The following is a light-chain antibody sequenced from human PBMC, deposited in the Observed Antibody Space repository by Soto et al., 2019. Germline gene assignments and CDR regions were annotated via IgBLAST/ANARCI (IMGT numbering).Light chain of an antibody. V-gene: IGKV1-39*01. CDR3: QQSYSTPNT. CDR1: QSISSY. J-gene: IGKJ2*01. Sequence: DIQMTQSPSSLSASVGDRVTITCRASQSISSYLNWYQQKPGKAPKLLIYAASSLQSGVPSRFXGSGSGXXXTLTISSLQPEDFATYYCQQSYSTPNTFGQGTKLEIK. CDR2: AAS.